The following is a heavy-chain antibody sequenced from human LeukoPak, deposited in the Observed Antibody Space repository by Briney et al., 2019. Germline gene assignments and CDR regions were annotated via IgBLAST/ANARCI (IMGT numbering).Heavy chain of an antibody. J-gene: IGHJ3*02. V-gene: IGHV4-61*01. D-gene: IGHD4-17*01. CDR1: GGSFSSGSYY. Sequence: PSETLSLTCTVSGGSFSSGSYYWSWIRQPPGKGLEWIGYIYYSGSTNYNPSLKSRVTISVDTSKNQFSLKLSSVTAADTAVYYCARDGENDGPTVTTHDAFDIWGQGTTVTVSS. CDR2: IYYSGST. CDR3: ARDGENDGPTVTTHDAFDI.